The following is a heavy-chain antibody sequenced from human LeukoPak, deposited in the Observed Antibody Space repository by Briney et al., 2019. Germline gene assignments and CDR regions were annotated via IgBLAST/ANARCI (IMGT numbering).Heavy chain of an antibody. J-gene: IGHJ4*02. CDR3: ARNYGGNSCPDY. Sequence: GGSLRLSCAASGFTFSSYAMHWVRQAPGKGLEWVAVISYDGGNKYYADSVKGRFTISRDNSKSTPYLQMNSLRAEDTAVYYCARNYGGNSCPDYWGQGTLVTVSS. D-gene: IGHD4-23*01. V-gene: IGHV3-30-3*01. CDR1: GFTFSSYA. CDR2: ISYDGGNK.